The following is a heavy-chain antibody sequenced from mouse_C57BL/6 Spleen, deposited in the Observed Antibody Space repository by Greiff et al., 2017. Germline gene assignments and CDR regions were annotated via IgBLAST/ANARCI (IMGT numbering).Heavy chain of an antibody. Sequence: VQLQQSGAELAKPGASVKLSCTASGFNIKDYYMHWVKQRTEQGLEWIGRIDPEDGEKKYAPKFQGKATITADTSSNTAYLQLSSLTSEDTAVYYCARKDPVVATDWYFDVWGTGTTVTVSS. CDR3: ARKDPVVATDWYFDV. CDR2: IDPEDGEK. CDR1: GFNIKDYY. V-gene: IGHV14-2*01. J-gene: IGHJ1*03. D-gene: IGHD1-1*01.